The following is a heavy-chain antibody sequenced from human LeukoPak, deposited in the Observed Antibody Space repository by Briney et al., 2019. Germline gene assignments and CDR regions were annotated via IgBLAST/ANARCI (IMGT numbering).Heavy chain of an antibody. D-gene: IGHD2-15*01. CDR2: ISGSGGST. CDR3: AKGATLSTRMYYFDY. J-gene: IGHJ4*02. CDR1: GFTFSSYA. Sequence: QPGGSLRLSCAASGFTFSSYAMSWVRQAPGKGLEWVSGISGSGGSTYYADSVKGRFTISRDNSKNTLYVQMNSLRAEDTAVYYCAKGATLSTRMYYFDYWGQGTLVTVSS. V-gene: IGHV3-23*01.